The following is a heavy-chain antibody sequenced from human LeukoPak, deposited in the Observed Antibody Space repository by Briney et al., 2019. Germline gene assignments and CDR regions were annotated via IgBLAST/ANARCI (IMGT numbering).Heavy chain of an antibody. CDR3: AREGQWRSFDI. D-gene: IGHD6-19*01. CDR2: ISSSGSTI. J-gene: IGHJ3*02. CDR1: GFTFSSYE. Sequence: GGSLRLSCAASGFTFSSYEMNWVRQAPGKGLEGVSYISSSGSTIYYADSVKGRFTISRDNAKNSLYLQMNSLRAEDTAVYYCAREGQWRSFDIWGQGTMVTVSS. V-gene: IGHV3-48*03.